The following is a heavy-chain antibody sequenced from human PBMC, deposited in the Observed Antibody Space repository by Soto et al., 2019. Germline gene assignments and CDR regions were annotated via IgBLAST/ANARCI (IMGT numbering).Heavy chain of an antibody. CDR1: GYTFTSYG. V-gene: IGHV1-18*01. J-gene: IGHJ6*03. CDR2: TSAYNGNT. CDR3: ARGPITIFGVVYYYYYYMDV. D-gene: IGHD3-3*01. Sequence: ASVKVSCKASGYTFTSYGISWVRQAPGQGLEWMGWTSAYNGNTNYAQKLQGRVTMTTDTSTSTAYMELRSLRSDDTAVYYCARGPITIFGVVYYYYYYMDVWGKGTTVTVSS.